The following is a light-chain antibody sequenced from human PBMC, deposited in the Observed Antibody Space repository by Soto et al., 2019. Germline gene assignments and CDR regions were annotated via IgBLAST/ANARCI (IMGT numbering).Light chain of an antibody. CDR2: GAS. CDR3: QQYNNCPYT. J-gene: IGKJ2*01. V-gene: IGKV3-15*01. Sequence: EIVMTHSPATLAVSPGERAALSCRASQSVSSNFAWYQQKPGQAPRLLIYGASSRATGTPARFSGSGSGTESTLTISSLQSEDFAVYYCQQYNNCPYTFGLGTKLEMK. CDR1: QSVSSN.